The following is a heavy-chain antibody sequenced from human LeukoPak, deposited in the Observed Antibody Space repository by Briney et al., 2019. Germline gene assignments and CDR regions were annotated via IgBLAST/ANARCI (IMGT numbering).Heavy chain of an antibody. V-gene: IGHV3-23*01. J-gene: IGHJ4*02. Sequence: PRACLSLSRAASRFTFSRYAMSWVRPARGKGGEWVSGISGIGGSTYYAGSVRGRFTISRDNSKNTLYLQMNSLRAEDTAVYYCAKDPTYGSGSYVFDYWGQGALVTVSS. CDR3: AKDPTYGSGSYVFDY. CDR1: RFTFSRYA. D-gene: IGHD3-10*01. CDR2: ISGIGGST.